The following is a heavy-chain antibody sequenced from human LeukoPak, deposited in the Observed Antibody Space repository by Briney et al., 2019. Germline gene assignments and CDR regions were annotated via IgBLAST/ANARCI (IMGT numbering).Heavy chain of an antibody. CDR1: GYSISSGYY. D-gene: IGHD3-22*01. Sequence: PSETLSLTCTVSGYSISSGYYWGWIRPPPGKGLEWIGSIYHSGSTYYNPSLKSRVTISVDTSKNQFSLKLSSVTAADTAVYYCARDPWFYSDSSGYFQAWGQGTLATVSS. V-gene: IGHV4-38-2*02. CDR2: IYHSGST. CDR3: ARDPWFYSDSSGYFQA. J-gene: IGHJ4*02.